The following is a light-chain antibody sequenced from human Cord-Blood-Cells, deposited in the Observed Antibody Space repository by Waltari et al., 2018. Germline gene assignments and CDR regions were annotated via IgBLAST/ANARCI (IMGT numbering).Light chain of an antibody. J-gene: IGLJ2*01. CDR1: SSYVCVYNY. V-gene: IGLV2-14*01. CDR3: SSYTSSSTLVV. Sequence: QSALPQPPPVSGSPGHSLTISCPRTSSYVCVYNYVSWYQQHPGKAPKLMIYDVSNRPSGVSNRFSGSKSGNTASLTISGLQAEDEADYYCSSYTSSSTLVVFGGGTKLTVL. CDR2: DVS.